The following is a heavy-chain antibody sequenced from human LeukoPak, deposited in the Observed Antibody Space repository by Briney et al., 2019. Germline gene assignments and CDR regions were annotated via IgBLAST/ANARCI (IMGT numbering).Heavy chain of an antibody. D-gene: IGHD4-17*01. V-gene: IGHV1-18*01. J-gene: IGHJ4*02. Sequence: ASVKVSCKASGYTFTSYGISWVRQAPGQGLEWMGWINAGNGNTKYSQKFQGRVTITRDTPASTAYMELRSLRSDDTAVYYCARDRNYGENFDYWGQGTLVTVSS. CDR2: INAGNGNT. CDR3: ARDRNYGENFDY. CDR1: GYTFTSYG.